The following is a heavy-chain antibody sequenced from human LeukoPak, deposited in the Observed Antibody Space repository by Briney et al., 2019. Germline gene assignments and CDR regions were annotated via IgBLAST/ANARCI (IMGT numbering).Heavy chain of an antibody. CDR2: ISSSSSYI. J-gene: IGHJ4*02. CDR1: GFTFSSYS. V-gene: IGHV3-21*01. CDR3: ARDRVVPAAGGSYYFDY. Sequence: PGGSLRLSCAASGFTFSSYSMNWVRQAPGKGLEWVSSISSSSSYIYYADSVKGRFTMSRDNAKNSLYLQMNSLRAEDTAASYCARDRVVPAAGGSYYFDYWGQGTLVTVSS. D-gene: IGHD2-2*01.